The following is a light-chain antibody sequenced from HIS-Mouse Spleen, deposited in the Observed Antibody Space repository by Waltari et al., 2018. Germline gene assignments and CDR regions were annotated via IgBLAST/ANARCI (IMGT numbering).Light chain of an antibody. Sequence: QSVLTQPPSASGTPGQRVTISCSGSSSNIGSNYVYWYQPLPGTAPKLLIDRNNQRPSGVPDRFSGSKSGTSASLAISGLRSEDEADYYCAAWDDSLSGPVFGGGTKLTVL. CDR3: AAWDDSLSGPV. CDR1: SSNIGSNY. CDR2: RNN. J-gene: IGLJ3*02. V-gene: IGLV1-47*01.